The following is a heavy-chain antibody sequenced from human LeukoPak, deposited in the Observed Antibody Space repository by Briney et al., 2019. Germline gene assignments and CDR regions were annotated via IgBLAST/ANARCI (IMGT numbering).Heavy chain of an antibody. Sequence: SESLSLTCTVSGGSISSYYWSWIRQPPGKGLEWSGYIYYSGSTNYNPSLKSRVTISVDTSKNQFSLKLSSVTAADTAVYYCARYCSGGSCYSGVLDAFDIWGQGTMVTVSS. CDR1: GGSISSYY. V-gene: IGHV4-59*01. CDR2: IYYSGST. CDR3: ARYCSGGSCYSGVLDAFDI. D-gene: IGHD2-15*01. J-gene: IGHJ3*02.